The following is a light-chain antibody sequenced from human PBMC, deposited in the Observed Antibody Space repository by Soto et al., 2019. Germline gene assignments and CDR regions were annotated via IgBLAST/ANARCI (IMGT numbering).Light chain of an antibody. CDR3: QQYGSSPPT. V-gene: IGKV3-20*01. J-gene: IGKJ1*01. CDR1: QSVSSNY. Sequence: DIVLTQSPCTLSLSPGERATLSCRASQSVSSNYLAWYQQTRGQATRLLIYGASIRTTGITDRISGSGSGKFFTITISILEHEYVAEYFCQQYGSSPPTFGQGTKVEIK. CDR2: GAS.